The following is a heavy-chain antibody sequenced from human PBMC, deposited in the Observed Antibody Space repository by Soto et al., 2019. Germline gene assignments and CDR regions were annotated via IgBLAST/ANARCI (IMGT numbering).Heavy chain of an antibody. D-gene: IGHD6-13*01. CDR2: IIPILGIA. V-gene: IGHV1-69*02. CDR1: GGTFSSYT. J-gene: IGHJ4*02. CDR3: ASGSSSGKTSHDY. Sequence: QVQLVQSGAEVKKPGSSVKVSCKASGGTFSSYTISWVRQAPGQGLEWMGRIIPILGIANYAQKFQGRVTMTADKSTSTAYMERSSLRAEDTAVYYCASGSSSGKTSHDYWGQGTLVTVSA.